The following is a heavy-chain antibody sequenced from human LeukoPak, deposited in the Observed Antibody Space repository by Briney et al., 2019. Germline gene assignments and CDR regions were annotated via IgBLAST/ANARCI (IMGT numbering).Heavy chain of an antibody. V-gene: IGHV1-46*01. CDR2: INPSGGST. J-gene: IGHJ4*02. CDR3: ARADFYYDSSGYSQHFDY. CDR1: GYTFTSYY. Sequence: ASVKVSCNASGYTFTSYYMHWVRQAPGQGLEWMGIINPSGGSTSSAQKFQGRVTMTRDMSTSTVYMELSSLRSEDTAVYYCARADFYYDSSGYSQHFDYWGQGTLVTVSS. D-gene: IGHD3-22*01.